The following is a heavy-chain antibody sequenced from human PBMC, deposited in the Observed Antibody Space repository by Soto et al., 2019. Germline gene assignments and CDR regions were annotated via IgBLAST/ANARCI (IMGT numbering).Heavy chain of an antibody. CDR3: AKDLSAPGDYYYYGMDV. Sequence: GGSLILSGAASVFTFSIYCMHWVRQAPVKGLEWVAVISYDGSNKYYADSVKGRFTISRDNSKNTLYLQMNSLRAEDTAVYYCAKDLSAPGDYYYYGMDVWGQGTTVTVSS. D-gene: IGHD2-8*02. V-gene: IGHV3-30*18. CDR1: VFTFSIYC. J-gene: IGHJ6*02. CDR2: ISYDGSNK.